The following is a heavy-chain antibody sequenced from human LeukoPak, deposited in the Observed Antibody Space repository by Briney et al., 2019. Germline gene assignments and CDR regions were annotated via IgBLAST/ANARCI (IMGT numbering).Heavy chain of an antibody. CDR2: INHSGST. J-gene: IGHJ4*02. CDR1: GGSFSGYY. D-gene: IGHD4-17*01. CDR3: ASGTSRVTKDY. V-gene: IGHV4-34*01. Sequence: SETLSLTCAVYGGSFSGYYWSCIRPPPGKVLEWIGEINHSGSTNYNPSLKSRVTISVDTSKNQFSLKLSSVTAADTAVYYCASGTSRVTKDYWGQGTLVTVSS.